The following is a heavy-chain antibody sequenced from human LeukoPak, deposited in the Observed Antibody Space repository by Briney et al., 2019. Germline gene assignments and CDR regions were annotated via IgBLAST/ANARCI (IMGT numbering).Heavy chain of an antibody. CDR3: GRSLGLVMMDIGH. CDR2: IYTGGRT. J-gene: IGHJ4*02. V-gene: IGHV4-4*09. CDR1: GGSISNYY. Sequence: SETLSLTCAVSGGSISNYYWSWIRQPPGKGLEWIGYIYTGGRTDYTPSLKSRVTISVDTSKNQFSLRLTSVTAADAAVYYCGRSLGLVMMDIGHWGQGSLVTVSS. D-gene: IGHD3/OR15-3a*01.